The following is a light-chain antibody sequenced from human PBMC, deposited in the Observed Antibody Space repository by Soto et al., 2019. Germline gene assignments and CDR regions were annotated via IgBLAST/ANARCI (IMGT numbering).Light chain of an antibody. Sequence: QSVLTQPPSVSGAPGQRVTISCTGSSSNIGAGFDVQWYQQLPGTAPKLLIFRNNNRPSGVPDRFSGSKSGASASLAITGLQAEDEADYYCQSYDSSLSSWVFGGGTKQNVL. J-gene: IGLJ3*02. CDR1: SSNIGAGFD. V-gene: IGLV1-40*01. CDR3: QSYDSSLSSWV. CDR2: RNN.